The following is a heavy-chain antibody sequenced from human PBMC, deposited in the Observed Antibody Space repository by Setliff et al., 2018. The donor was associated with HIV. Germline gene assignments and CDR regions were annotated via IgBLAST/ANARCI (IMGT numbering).Heavy chain of an antibody. CDR2: ISATGDTP. CDR3: AKDSGNSGWYLDY. Sequence: GGSLRLSCAASGFTFSSYAMAWARQAPGKGLEWVSTISATGDTPFYANFVKGRLTISRDNSKNTLYLQMNSLRAEDTAVYYCAKDSGNSGWYLDYWGQGILVTVSS. D-gene: IGHD6-19*01. J-gene: IGHJ4*02. V-gene: IGHV3-23*01. CDR1: GFTFSSYA.